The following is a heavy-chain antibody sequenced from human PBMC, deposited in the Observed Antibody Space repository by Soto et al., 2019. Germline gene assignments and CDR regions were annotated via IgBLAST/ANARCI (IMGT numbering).Heavy chain of an antibody. CDR1: GFTVSSKY. Sequence: GGSLRLSCAASGFTVSSKYMSWVRQAPGKGLEWVSVIYSGGSTYYADSVKGRFTISRDNSKNTLYLQMNSLRAEDTAVYYCARDGIAVAGTDDYYYGMDVWGQGTTVTVS. CDR2: IYSGGST. D-gene: IGHD6-19*01. V-gene: IGHV3-53*01. J-gene: IGHJ6*02. CDR3: ARDGIAVAGTDDYYYGMDV.